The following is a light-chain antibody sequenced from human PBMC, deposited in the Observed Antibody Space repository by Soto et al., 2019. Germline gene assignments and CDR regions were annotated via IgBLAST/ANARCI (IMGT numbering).Light chain of an antibody. Sequence: EIVLTQSPATLSLSPGERATLSCRASQSVGSNLAWYQQKPGQAPRLLIYGASSRATGIPDRFSGSGSGTDFTLTISRLEPEDFAVYYCQQYGSSPTFGQGTRLEIK. CDR1: QSVGSN. CDR2: GAS. CDR3: QQYGSSPT. J-gene: IGKJ5*01. V-gene: IGKV3-20*01.